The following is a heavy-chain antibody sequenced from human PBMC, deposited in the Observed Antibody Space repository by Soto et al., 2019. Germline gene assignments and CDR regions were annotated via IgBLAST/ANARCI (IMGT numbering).Heavy chain of an antibody. V-gene: IGHV4-31*03. CDR3: ARFGITGTTGFDY. J-gene: IGHJ4*02. CDR1: GGSISSGGYY. D-gene: IGHD1-20*01. Sequence: PSETLSLTCTVSGGSISSGGYYWSWIRQHPGKGLEWIGYIYYSGSTYYNPPLRSRVTISVDTSKNQFSLKLSSVTAADTAVYYCARFGITGTTGFDYWGQGTLVTVSS. CDR2: IYYSGST.